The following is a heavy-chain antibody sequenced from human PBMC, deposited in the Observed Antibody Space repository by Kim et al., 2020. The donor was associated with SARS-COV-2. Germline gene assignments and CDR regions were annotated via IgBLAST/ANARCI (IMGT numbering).Heavy chain of an antibody. CDR2: ISWNSGSI. CDR1: GFTFDDYA. D-gene: IGHD6-19*01. V-gene: IGHV3-9*01. CDR3: AKDQRHAVAGYYFDY. Sequence: GGSLRLSCAASGFTFDDYAMHWVRQAPGKGLEWVSGISWNSGSIGYADSVKGRFTISRDHAKNSLYLQMNSLRAEDTALYYCAKDQRHAVAGYYFDYWGQGTLVTVSS. J-gene: IGHJ4*02.